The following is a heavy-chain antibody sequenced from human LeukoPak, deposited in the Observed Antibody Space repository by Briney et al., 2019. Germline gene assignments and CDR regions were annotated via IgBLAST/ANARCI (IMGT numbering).Heavy chain of an antibody. CDR2: INQDGSDK. V-gene: IGHV3-7*01. Sequence: GGSLRLSCAASGFTFSSYWMNWVRQAPGKGLEWVANINQDGSDKHFVDPVKGRFTVSRDNAKNSLFLEMNSLRADDTAVYYCARGTNAYPGSDYWGRGTLVTVSS. CDR3: ARGTNAYPGSDY. D-gene: IGHD1-14*01. J-gene: IGHJ4*02. CDR1: GFTFSSYW.